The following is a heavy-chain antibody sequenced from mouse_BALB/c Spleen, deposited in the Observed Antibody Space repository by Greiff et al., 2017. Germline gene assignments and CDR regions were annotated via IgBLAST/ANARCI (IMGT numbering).Heavy chain of an antibody. J-gene: IGHJ3*01. V-gene: IGHV3-2*02. D-gene: IGHD2-4*01. CDR1: GYSITSDYA. Sequence: EVKLVESGPGLVKPSQSLSLTCTVTGYSITSDYAWNWIRQFPGNKLEWMGYISYSGSTSYNPSLKSRISITRDTSKNQFFLQLNSVTTEDTATYYCARAITSFAYWGQGTLVTVSA. CDR3: ARAITSFAY. CDR2: ISYSGST.